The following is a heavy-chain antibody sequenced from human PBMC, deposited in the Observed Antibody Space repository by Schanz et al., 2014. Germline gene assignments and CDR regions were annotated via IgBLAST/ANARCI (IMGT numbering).Heavy chain of an antibody. CDR1: GFTFSKYG. V-gene: IGHV3-33*01. Sequence: QVQLVESGGGVVQPGRSLRLSCAASGFTFSKYGVHWVRQAPGKGLEWVAVISYDGSSKNHADSVQGRFTISRDNSKNALYLQMDSLRAEDTAVYYCARGIITMVRGGDVGAFDTWGQGTMVTVSS. D-gene: IGHD3-10*01. CDR2: ISYDGSSK. CDR3: ARGIITMVRGGDVGAFDT. J-gene: IGHJ3*02.